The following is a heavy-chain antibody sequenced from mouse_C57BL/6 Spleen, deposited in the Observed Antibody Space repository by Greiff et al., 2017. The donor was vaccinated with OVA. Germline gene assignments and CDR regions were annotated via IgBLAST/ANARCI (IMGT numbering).Heavy chain of an antibody. CDR3: AKTRYDYDGYFDV. V-gene: IGHV2-5*01. D-gene: IGHD2-4*01. CDR1: GFSLTSYG. J-gene: IGHJ1*03. CDR2: IWRGGST. Sequence: QVQLQQSGPGLVQPSQSLSITCTVSGFSLTSYGVHWVRQSPGKGLEWLGVIWRGGSTDYNAAFMSRLSITKDNSKSQVFFKMNSLQADDTAIYYCAKTRYDYDGYFDVWGTGTTVTVSS.